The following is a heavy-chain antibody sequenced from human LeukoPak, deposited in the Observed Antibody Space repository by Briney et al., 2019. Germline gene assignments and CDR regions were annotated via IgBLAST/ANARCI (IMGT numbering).Heavy chain of an antibody. D-gene: IGHD5-24*01. V-gene: IGHV5-51*01. Sequence: GESLKISCKGSGYSFSTYWIGWVRQMPGKGLEWMGIIYPRDSGTRYSLSFQGQVTISADKFISTAYLQWSSLNASDSPRYYRTRHTSYGSDFGGKGTLVSVSS. CDR1: GYSFSTYW. J-gene: IGHJ4*02. CDR2: IYPRDSGT. CDR3: TRHTSYGSDF.